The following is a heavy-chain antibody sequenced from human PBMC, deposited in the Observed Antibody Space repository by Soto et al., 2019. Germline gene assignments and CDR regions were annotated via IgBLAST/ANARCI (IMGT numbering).Heavy chain of an antibody. D-gene: IGHD6-19*01. Sequence: EVQLVESGGGLVQPGGSLRLSCAASGFTFSSYWMHWVRQAPGKGLVWVSRINSDGSSTSYADSVKGRFTISRDNAKNTLYLQMSRLRAEDTAVYYCARVSYSSGWYVGYWGQGTLVTVSS. J-gene: IGHJ4*02. CDR2: INSDGSST. CDR1: GFTFSSYW. V-gene: IGHV3-74*01. CDR3: ARVSYSSGWYVGY.